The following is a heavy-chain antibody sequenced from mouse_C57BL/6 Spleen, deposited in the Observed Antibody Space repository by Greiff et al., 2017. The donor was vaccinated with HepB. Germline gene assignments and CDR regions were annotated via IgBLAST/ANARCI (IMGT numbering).Heavy chain of an antibody. CDR1: GFNIKDDY. CDR2: IDPENGDT. J-gene: IGHJ1*03. Sequence: EVQLQQSGAELVRPGASVKLSCTASGFNIKDDYMHWVKQRPEQGLEWIGWIDPENGDTEYASKFQGKATITADTSSNTAYLQLSSLTSEDTAVYYCFWGLLRGYFDVWGTGTTVTVSS. V-gene: IGHV14-4*01. CDR3: FWGLLRGYFDV. D-gene: IGHD1-1*01.